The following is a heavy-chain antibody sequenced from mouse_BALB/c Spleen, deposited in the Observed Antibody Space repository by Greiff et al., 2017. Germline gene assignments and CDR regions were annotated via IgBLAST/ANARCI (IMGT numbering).Heavy chain of an antibody. V-gene: IGHV5-6*02. CDR1: GFTFSSYG. CDR2: ISSGGSYT. D-gene: IGHD1-1*01. J-gene: IGHJ4*01. Sequence: EVMLVESGGDLVKPGGSLKLSCAASGFTFSSYGMSWVRQTPDKRLEWVATISSGGSYTYYPDSVKGRFTISRDNAKNTLYLQMSSLKSEDTAMYYCARQEVITTVVARAMDYWGQGTSVTVSS. CDR3: ARQEVITTVVARAMDY.